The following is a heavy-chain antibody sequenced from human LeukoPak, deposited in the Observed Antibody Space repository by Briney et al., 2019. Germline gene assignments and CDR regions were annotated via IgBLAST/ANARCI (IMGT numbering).Heavy chain of an antibody. CDR2: ISAYNGNT. J-gene: IGHJ6*04. D-gene: IGHD5-12*01. Sequence: VASVKGSCTASRYTFISYGISWVRQAPGQGLEWMGWISAYNGNTNYAQKVQGRVTMTTDTSTSTAYMEMRSLRSDDTAVYYCAREGYSGYGGYYYYGMDVWGKGTTVTVSS. CDR3: AREGYSGYGGYYYYGMDV. V-gene: IGHV1-18*04. CDR1: RYTFISYG.